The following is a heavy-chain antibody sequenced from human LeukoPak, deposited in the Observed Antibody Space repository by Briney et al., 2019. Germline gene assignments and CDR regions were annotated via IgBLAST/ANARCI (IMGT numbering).Heavy chain of an antibody. CDR1: GGSISSSSCY. CDR2: IYYSVST. Sequence: PSETLSLTCTVSGGSISSSSCYWGWIRQPPGKGLEWIGSIYYSVSTYYNPSLKSRVTISVDTSTNQVSLKLSSVTAADTAVYYCARHYNTREYIDYWGQGTLVTVSS. D-gene: IGHD3-10*01. CDR3: ARHYNTREYIDY. J-gene: IGHJ4*02. V-gene: IGHV4-39*01.